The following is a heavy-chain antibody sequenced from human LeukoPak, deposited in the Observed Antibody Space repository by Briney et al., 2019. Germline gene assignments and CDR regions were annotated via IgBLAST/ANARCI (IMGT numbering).Heavy chain of an antibody. CDR2: IYYSGST. V-gene: IGHV4-39*01. CDR1: GGSISSSSYY. Sequence: SETLSLTCTVSGGSISSSSYYWGWIRQPPGKGLEWIGSIYYSGSTYYNPSLKSRATISVDTSKNQFSLKLSSVTAADTAVYYCASGGFGYYGSGPLEYWGQGTLVTVSS. D-gene: IGHD3-10*01. CDR3: ASGGFGYYGSGPLEY. J-gene: IGHJ4*02.